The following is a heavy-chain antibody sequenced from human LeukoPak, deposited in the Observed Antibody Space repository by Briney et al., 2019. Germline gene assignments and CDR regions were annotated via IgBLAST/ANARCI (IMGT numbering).Heavy chain of an antibody. V-gene: IGHV1-69*06. CDR3: ARDEDCSSTSCYAGDY. J-gene: IGHJ4*02. CDR1: GYTFTSYY. D-gene: IGHD2-2*01. Sequence: SVKVSCKASGYTFTSYYMHWVRQAPGQGLEWMGGIIPIFGTANYAQQFQGRVTITADKSTSTAYMELSSLRSEDTAVYYCARDEDCSSTSCYAGDYWGQGTLVTVSS. CDR2: IIPIFGTA.